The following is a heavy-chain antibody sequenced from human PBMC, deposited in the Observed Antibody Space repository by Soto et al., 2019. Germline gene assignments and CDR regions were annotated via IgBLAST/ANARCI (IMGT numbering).Heavy chain of an antibody. CDR1: GGSVSNKTYY. CDR2: VYYSGTT. J-gene: IGHJ4*02. V-gene: IGHV4-61*01. CDR3: ARTTAVPNTLRSRYFFDY. D-gene: IGHD4-17*01. Sequence: SETLSLTCSVSGGSVSNKTYYWSWIRQPPGKRLEWIGYVYYSGTTNYNPSLKSRVTISVDLSKNQFSLRLSSVTTADTALYYCARTTAVPNTLRSRYFFDYWGQGTLVTLSS.